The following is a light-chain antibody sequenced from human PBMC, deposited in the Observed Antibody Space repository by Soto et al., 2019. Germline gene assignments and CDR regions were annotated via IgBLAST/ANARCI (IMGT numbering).Light chain of an antibody. CDR1: SSDVGNYNR. Sequence: QSALTQPPSVSGSPGQSVTISCTRTSSDVGNYNRVSWYQQPPGTAPKLMIYEVSHRPSGVPDRFSGSQSGNTASLTISGLQAEDEADYYCSLFTSSSTFVFGGGTQLTVL. CDR2: EVS. J-gene: IGLJ2*01. CDR3: SLFTSSSTFV. V-gene: IGLV2-18*01.